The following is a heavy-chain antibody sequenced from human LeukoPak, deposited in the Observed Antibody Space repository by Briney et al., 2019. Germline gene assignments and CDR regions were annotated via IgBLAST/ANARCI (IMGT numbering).Heavy chain of an antibody. CDR1: GFTFSSCG. CDR2: ITYDGSNK. CDR3: AKDEQWQYISNYFDC. D-gene: IGHD6-19*01. J-gene: IGHJ4*02. V-gene: IGHV3-30*18. Sequence: GRSLRLSCAASGFTFSSCGMHWVRQAPGKGPEWVAVITYDGSNKYYTDSVKGRFTISRDNSKNALYLQMNSLRTEDTAVYYCAKDEQWQYISNYFDCWGQGTLVTVSS.